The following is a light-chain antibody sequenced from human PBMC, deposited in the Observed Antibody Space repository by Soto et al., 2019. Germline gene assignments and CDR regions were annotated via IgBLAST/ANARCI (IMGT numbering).Light chain of an antibody. Sequence: QAVVTQPPSVSGAPGQRVTISCTGSSSNIGAGYDVHWYQQLPGTAPKLLIYGNSNRPSGVPDRFSGSKSGTSASLAITGLQAEDEADYYCQSYDSSLSVPFGGGTQLTVL. J-gene: IGLJ2*01. V-gene: IGLV1-40*01. CDR2: GNS. CDR1: SSNIGAGYD. CDR3: QSYDSSLSVP.